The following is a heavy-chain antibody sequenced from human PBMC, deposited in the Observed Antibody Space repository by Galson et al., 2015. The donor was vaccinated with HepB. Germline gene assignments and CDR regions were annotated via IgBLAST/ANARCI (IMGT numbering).Heavy chain of an antibody. CDR2: ISYDGSNK. J-gene: IGHJ4*02. V-gene: IGHV3-30-3*01. CDR1: GFTFSSYA. D-gene: IGHD6-6*01. Sequence: SLRLSCAASGFTFSSYAMHWVRQAPGKGLEWVAVISYDGSNKYYADSVKGRFTISRDNSKNTLYLHMNSLRAEDTAVYYCARDLKQLGDYWGQGTLVTVSS. CDR3: ARDLKQLGDY.